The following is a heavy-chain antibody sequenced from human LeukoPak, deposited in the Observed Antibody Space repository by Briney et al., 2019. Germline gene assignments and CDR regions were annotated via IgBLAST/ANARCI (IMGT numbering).Heavy chain of an antibody. CDR2: IHYSGST. J-gene: IGHJ4*02. Sequence: SETLSLTCTVSGGSISSSSYYWGWIRQPPGKGLEWIGSIHYSGSTYYNPSLKSRVTISVDTSKNRFSLKLSSVTAADTAVYYCARRKWQRGPDVVNPFDYWGQGTLVTVSS. CDR3: ARRKWQRGPDVVNPFDY. V-gene: IGHV4-39*01. D-gene: IGHD5-12*01. CDR1: GGSISSSSYY.